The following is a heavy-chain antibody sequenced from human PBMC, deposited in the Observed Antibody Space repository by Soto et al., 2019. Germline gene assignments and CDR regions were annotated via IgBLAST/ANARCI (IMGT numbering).Heavy chain of an antibody. V-gene: IGHV3-30*03. CDR2: ISSDGHHQ. D-gene: IGHD3-22*01. Sequence: GGSLRLSXATSGFSLNDYAMYWVRQAPGQGLEWVAIISSDGHHQFYLDNLRGRFTVSRDNSKNTLYLQMNSLRPEDTAVYYCSRGTYYPQSSGLHADYWGPGTVVTVSS. CDR1: GFSLNDYA. CDR3: SRGTYYPQSSGLHADY. J-gene: IGHJ4*02.